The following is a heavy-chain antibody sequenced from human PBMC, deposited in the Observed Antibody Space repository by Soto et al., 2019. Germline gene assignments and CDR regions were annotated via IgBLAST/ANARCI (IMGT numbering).Heavy chain of an antibody. D-gene: IGHD3-16*01. CDR1: GLTFRSSW. CDR3: ARDFPFYYGMDV. CDR2: IKQDGGER. J-gene: IGHJ6*02. V-gene: IGHV3-7*01. Sequence: GAPTLSFAASGLTFRSSWMGLVRQAPGKGLEWVANIKQDGGERNYLDSVKGRFTISRDNAENSLFLQMNSLRAEDTAVYYCARDFPFYYGMDVWGQGTKVTVYS.